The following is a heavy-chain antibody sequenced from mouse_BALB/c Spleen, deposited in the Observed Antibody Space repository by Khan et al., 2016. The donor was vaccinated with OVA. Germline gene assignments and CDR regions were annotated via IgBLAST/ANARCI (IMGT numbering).Heavy chain of an antibody. CDR2: INPSTGYS. J-gene: IGHJ3*01. V-gene: IGHV1-7*01. D-gene: IGHD1-1*01. CDR1: GYTFTSYW. CDR3: ANHGSSSAWFAY. Sequence: VQLQQSGAELAKPGASVKMSCKASGYTFTSYWMHWVKQRPGQGLEWIGYINPSTGYSEYNQKFKVKATLTADKSSSTAYMQLSSLTSDDSAVYYCANHGSSSAWFAYWGQGTLVTVSA.